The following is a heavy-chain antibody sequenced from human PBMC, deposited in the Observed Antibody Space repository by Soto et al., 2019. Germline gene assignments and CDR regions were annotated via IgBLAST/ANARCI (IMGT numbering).Heavy chain of an antibody. CDR3: AREEAQRGGGAFDI. CDR2: ISISSSYI. V-gene: IGHV3-21*01. CDR1: GFTFSSYS. D-gene: IGHD2-15*01. Sequence: EVQLVESGGGLVKPGGSLRLSCAASGFTFSSYSMNWVRQAPGKGLEWVSSISISSSYIYYADSLKGRFTISRDNAKNSLYLQMNSLRAEDTAVYYCAREEAQRGGGAFDIWGQGTMVTVSS. J-gene: IGHJ3*02.